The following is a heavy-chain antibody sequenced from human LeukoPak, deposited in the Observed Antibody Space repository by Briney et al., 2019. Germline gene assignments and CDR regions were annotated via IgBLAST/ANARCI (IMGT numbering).Heavy chain of an antibody. J-gene: IGHJ4*02. Sequence: PSETLSLTCTVSGGPISNNYWSWIRQSAGKGLEWIGRIYSSGSTTYNPSLKSRIIMSVDTSKNQFSLKLTSVTAADTAVYYCARGIDDAYGYSPFGYWGQGTLVTVSS. CDR1: GGPISNNY. V-gene: IGHV4-4*07. CDR3: ARGIDDAYGYSPFGY. D-gene: IGHD3-16*01. CDR2: IYSSGST.